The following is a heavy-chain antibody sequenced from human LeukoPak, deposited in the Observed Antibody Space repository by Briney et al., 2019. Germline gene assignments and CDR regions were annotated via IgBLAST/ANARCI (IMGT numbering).Heavy chain of an antibody. V-gene: IGHV1-24*01. CDR3: ATQAGRYCSGGSCSKLNYYYYYGMDV. CDR1: GYTLSELS. Sequence: ASVKVSCKVSGYTLSELSMHWVRQAPGKGLEGMGGFDPEDGETVYAQKFQGRVTMTEDTSTDTASMELSSLRSEDTAVYYCATQAGRYCSGGSCSKLNYYYYYGMDVWGKGTTVTVSS. CDR2: FDPEDGET. J-gene: IGHJ6*04. D-gene: IGHD2-15*01.